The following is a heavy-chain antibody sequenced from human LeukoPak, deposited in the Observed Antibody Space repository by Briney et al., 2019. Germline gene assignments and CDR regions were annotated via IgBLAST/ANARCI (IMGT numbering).Heavy chain of an antibody. CDR1: GYSFTSYW. D-gene: IGHD6-19*01. Sequence: GEPLKISCKGSGYSFTSYWISWVRQMPGKGLEWMGRIDPSDSYTNYSPSFQGHVTISADKSISTAYLQWSSLKASDTAMYYCARHMGAVAADWGQGTLVTVSS. CDR2: IDPSDSYT. J-gene: IGHJ4*02. V-gene: IGHV5-10-1*01. CDR3: ARHMGAVAAD.